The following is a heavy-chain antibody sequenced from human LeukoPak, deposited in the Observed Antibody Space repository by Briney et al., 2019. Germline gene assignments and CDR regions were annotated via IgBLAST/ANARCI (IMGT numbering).Heavy chain of an antibody. V-gene: IGHV1-46*01. CDR2: INPSISSR. J-gene: IGHJ4*02. CDR1: GYTFTGYY. Sequence: ASVKVSCKASGYTFTGYYIHWVRQAPGQGLEWMGMINPSISSRTYAQKFQGRVTVTSDTSTSTVYMEVSSLRSEDTAIYYCARSGMWFSTNDWGQGTLVTVSS. D-gene: IGHD2-21*01. CDR3: ARSGMWFSTND.